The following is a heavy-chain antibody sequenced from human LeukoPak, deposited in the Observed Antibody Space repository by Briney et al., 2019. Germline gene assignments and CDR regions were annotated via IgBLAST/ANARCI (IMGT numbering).Heavy chain of an antibody. V-gene: IGHV3-74*01. Sequence: GGSLRLSCAASGFTFSSYWMHWVRHAPGKGLVWVSRINSDGSSTSYADSVKGRFTISRDNAKNTLYLQMNSLRAEDTAVYYCARDTSSGWSVYAFDIWGQGTMVTVSS. CDR1: GFTFSSYW. J-gene: IGHJ3*02. CDR3: ARDTSSGWSVYAFDI. CDR2: INSDGSST. D-gene: IGHD6-19*01.